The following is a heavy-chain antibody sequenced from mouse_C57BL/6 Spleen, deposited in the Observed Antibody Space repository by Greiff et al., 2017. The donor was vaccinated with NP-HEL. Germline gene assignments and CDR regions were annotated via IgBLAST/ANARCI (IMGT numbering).Heavy chain of an antibody. CDR3: AIQGFYDGYYDLAY. CDR1: GYTFTDYY. Sequence: EVQLQQSGPVLVKPGASVKMSCKASGYTFTDYYMNWVKQSHGKSLEWIGVINPYNGGTCYNQKFKGKATLTVDKSSSTAYMELNSLTSEDSAVYYCAIQGFYDGYYDLAYWGQGTLVTVSA. V-gene: IGHV1-19*01. J-gene: IGHJ3*01. CDR2: INPYNGGT. D-gene: IGHD2-3*01.